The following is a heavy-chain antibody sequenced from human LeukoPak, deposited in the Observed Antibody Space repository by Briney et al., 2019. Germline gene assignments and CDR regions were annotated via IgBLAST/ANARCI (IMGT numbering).Heavy chain of an antibody. CDR3: ATRECSSTSCHIANYYYYYMDV. D-gene: IGHD2-2*02. CDR1: GFTVSSNY. V-gene: IGHV3-53*01. CDR2: IYSGGST. J-gene: IGHJ6*03. Sequence: PGGSLRLSCAASGFTVSSNYMSWVRQAPGKGLEWVSVIYSGGSTYYADSVKGRFTISRDNSKNTLYLQMNSLRAEDTAVYYCATRECSSTSCHIANYYYYYMDVRGKGTTVTISS.